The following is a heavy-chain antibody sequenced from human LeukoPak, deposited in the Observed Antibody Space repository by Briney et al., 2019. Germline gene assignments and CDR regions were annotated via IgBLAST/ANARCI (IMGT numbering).Heavy chain of an antibody. D-gene: IGHD2/OR15-2a*01. J-gene: IGHJ3*02. V-gene: IGHV3-21*01. CDR1: GITISSYA. CDR3: ARDSPIYDPEAFDI. Sequence: GGSLRLSCAASGITISSYAMSWVRQAPGKGLEWVSSISSSSSYIYYADSVKGRFTISRDNAKNSLYLQMNSLRAEDTAVYYCARDSPIYDPEAFDIWGQGRMVTVSS. CDR2: ISSSSSYI.